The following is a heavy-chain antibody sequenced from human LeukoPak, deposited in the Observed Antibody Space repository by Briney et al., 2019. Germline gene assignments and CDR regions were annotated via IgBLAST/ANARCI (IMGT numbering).Heavy chain of an antibody. CDR2: IIPIFGTA. J-gene: IGHJ4*02. D-gene: IGHD2-15*01. CDR3: ARVGYCSGGSCYSGFDY. CDR1: GGTFSSYA. V-gene: IGHV1-69*06. Sequence: GASVKVSCKASGGTFSSYAISWVRQAPGQGLEWMGGIIPIFGTANYAQKFQGRVTITADKSTSTAYMELSSLRSEDTAVYYCARVGYCSGGSCYSGFDYWGQGTLVTVSS.